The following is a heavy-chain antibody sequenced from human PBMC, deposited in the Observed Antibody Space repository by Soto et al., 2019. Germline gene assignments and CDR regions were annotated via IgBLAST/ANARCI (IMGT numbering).Heavy chain of an antibody. CDR2: IYYSGST. V-gene: IGHV4-59*01. CDR1: GGSISSYY. Sequence: LYLTCTVSGGSISSYYWSWIRQPPGKGLEWIGYIYYSGSTNYNPSLKSRVTISVDTSKNQFSLKLSSVTAADTAVYYCARRYGASFDYWGQGTLVTVSS. J-gene: IGHJ4*02. D-gene: IGHD4-17*01. CDR3: ARRYGASFDY.